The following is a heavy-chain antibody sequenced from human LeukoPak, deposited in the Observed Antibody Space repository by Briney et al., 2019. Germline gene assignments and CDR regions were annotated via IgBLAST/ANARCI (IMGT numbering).Heavy chain of an antibody. CDR3: ARDLPSWSSWDIFYYYMDV. CDR2: INTNTGNP. V-gene: IGHV7-4-1*02. Sequence: ASVKVSCKASGGTFTSYAMNWVRQAPGQGLEWMGWINTNTGNPTYAQGFTGRFVFSLDTSVSTAYLQISSLKAEDTAVYYCARDLPSWSSWDIFYYYMDVWGKGTTVTVSS. J-gene: IGHJ6*03. CDR1: GGTFTSYA. D-gene: IGHD6-13*01.